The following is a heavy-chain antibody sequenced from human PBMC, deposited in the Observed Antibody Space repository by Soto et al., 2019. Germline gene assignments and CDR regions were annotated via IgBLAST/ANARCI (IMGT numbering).Heavy chain of an antibody. V-gene: IGHV4-34*01. D-gene: IGHD3-16*01. J-gene: IGHJ4*02. CDR2: INHSGST. CDR1: GGSFSGYY. CDR3: ANRWGYFDY. Sequence: SETLSLTCAVYGGSFSGYYWSWIRQPPGKGLEWIGEINHSGSTNYNPSLKSRVTISVDTSKNQFSLKLSSVTAADTAVYYCANRWGYFDYWGQGTLVTVSS.